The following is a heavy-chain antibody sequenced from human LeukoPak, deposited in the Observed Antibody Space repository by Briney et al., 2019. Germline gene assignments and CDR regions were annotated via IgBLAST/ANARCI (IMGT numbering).Heavy chain of an antibody. CDR3: VRAYHPGGWFDP. V-gene: IGHV3-30*02. D-gene: IGHD2-21*01. Sequence: GGSLRLSCAASGFTFSSYGMHWVRHAPGKGLEWVAFIRYDGSNKYYADSVKGRFTISRDNAKDSLYLQMNSLTAEDTAMYYCVRAYHPGGWFDPWGQGTLVTVSS. CDR2: IRYDGSNK. CDR1: GFTFSSYG. J-gene: IGHJ5*02.